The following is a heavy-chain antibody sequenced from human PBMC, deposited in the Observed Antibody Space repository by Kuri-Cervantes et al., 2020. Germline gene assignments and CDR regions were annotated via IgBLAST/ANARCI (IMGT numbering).Heavy chain of an antibody. D-gene: IGHD3-22*01. CDR2: IIPIFGTA. V-gene: IGHV1-69*13. CDR1: GGTFSSYA. J-gene: IGHJ4*02. CDR3: ARVPLEDYYDSSGYGN. Sequence: SVKVSCKASGGTFSSYATSWVRQAPGQGLEWMGGIIPIFGTANYAQKFQGRVTITADESTSTAYMELSSLRSEDTAVYYCARVPLEDYYDSSGYGNWGQGTLVTVSS.